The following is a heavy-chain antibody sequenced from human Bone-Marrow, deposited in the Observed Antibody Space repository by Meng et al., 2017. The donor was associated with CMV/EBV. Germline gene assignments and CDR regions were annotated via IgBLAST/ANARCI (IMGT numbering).Heavy chain of an antibody. Sequence: GESLKISCAASGFTFSSYAMHWVRQAPGKGLEWVAVISYDGSNKYYADSVKGRFTISRDNSKNTLYLQMNSLRAEDTAVYYCARGPYDYGDYWGQGTLATVSS. CDR1: GFTFSSYA. CDR3: ARGPYDYGDY. V-gene: IGHV3-30-3*01. D-gene: IGHD2-2*01. CDR2: ISYDGSNK. J-gene: IGHJ4*02.